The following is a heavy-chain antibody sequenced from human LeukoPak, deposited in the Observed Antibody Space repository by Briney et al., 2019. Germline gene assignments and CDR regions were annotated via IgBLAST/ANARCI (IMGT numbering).Heavy chain of an antibody. V-gene: IGHV3-53*01. CDR3: ARVPTVTFFDY. Sequence: GGSLRLSCAASGFTVSSNYMSWVRQAPGKGLEWVSVIYSGGSTYYADSVKGRFTISRDNSKNTLYLQMNSLRAEDTAVYYCARVPTVTFFDYWGQGTLATVSS. CDR1: GFTVSSNY. J-gene: IGHJ4*02. CDR2: IYSGGST. D-gene: IGHD4-17*01.